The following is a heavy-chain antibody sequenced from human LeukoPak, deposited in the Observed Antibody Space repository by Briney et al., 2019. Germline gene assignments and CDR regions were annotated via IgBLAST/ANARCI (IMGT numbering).Heavy chain of an antibody. Sequence: ASVRVSFKASGYTFIDYHMHGVRQAPGQGLEWMGWINHNSGSTNYTQEFQGRVTMTRDMSISTAYMELSMLRSDDTAVYYCARGYCSGGSCYQRTNFDYWGQGTLVTVSS. D-gene: IGHD2-15*01. CDR3: ARGYCSGGSCYQRTNFDY. V-gene: IGHV1-2*02. CDR2: INHNSGST. J-gene: IGHJ4*02. CDR1: GYTFIDYH.